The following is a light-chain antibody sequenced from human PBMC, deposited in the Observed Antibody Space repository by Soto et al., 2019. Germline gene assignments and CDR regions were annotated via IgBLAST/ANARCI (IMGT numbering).Light chain of an antibody. CDR3: QQYGSSPWT. Sequence: EIVLTQSPGTLSLSPGERATLSCRASQSVSSSHLAWYQQKPGQAPRLLIYGASSRATGIPDRISGSGSGTDFTLTISRLEPEDFAVYYCQQYGSSPWTFGQGTKVDIK. CDR1: QSVSSSH. CDR2: GAS. V-gene: IGKV3-20*01. J-gene: IGKJ1*01.